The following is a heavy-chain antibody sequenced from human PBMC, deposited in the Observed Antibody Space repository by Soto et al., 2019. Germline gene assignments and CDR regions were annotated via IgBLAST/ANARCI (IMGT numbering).Heavy chain of an antibody. D-gene: IGHD3-10*01. V-gene: IGHV1-69*13. CDR2: IIPIFGTA. J-gene: IGHJ6*02. CDR1: GGTFSSYA. CDR3: ARDQRFGELLSNYYYYYGMDV. Sequence: SVKVSCKASGGTFSSYAISWVRQAPGQGLEWMGGIIPIFGTANYAQKFQGRVTITADESTSTAYMELSSLRSEDTAVYYCARDQRFGELLSNYYYYYGMDVWGQGTTVTVSS.